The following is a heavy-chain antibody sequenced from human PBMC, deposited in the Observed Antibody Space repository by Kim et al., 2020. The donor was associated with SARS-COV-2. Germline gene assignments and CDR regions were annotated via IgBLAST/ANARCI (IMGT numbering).Heavy chain of an antibody. Sequence: SETLSLTCAVYGGSFSGYYWSWNRQPPGKGLEWIGEINHSGSTNYNPSLKSRVTISVDTSKNQFSLKLSSVTAADTAVYYCARGRRPGSRWFDPWGQGTLVTVSS. CDR2: INHSGST. V-gene: IGHV4-34*01. D-gene: IGHD3-10*01. CDR1: GGSFSGYY. J-gene: IGHJ5*02. CDR3: ARGRRPGSRWFDP.